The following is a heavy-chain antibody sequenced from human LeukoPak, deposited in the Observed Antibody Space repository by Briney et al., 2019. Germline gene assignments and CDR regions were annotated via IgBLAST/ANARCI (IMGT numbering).Heavy chain of an antibody. CDR3: AKLGHGGYYSYMDV. CDR1: GFTFANYA. D-gene: IGHD3-16*01. Sequence: GGSLRLSCAVSGFTFANYAMTWVRQAPGKGLESVSSISTDGTTYYAHSVKGRFTLSRGNSKNTLYLQMSSLRAEDTAVYYCAKLGHGGYYSYMDVWGKGATVTVSS. CDR2: ISTDGTT. J-gene: IGHJ6*03. V-gene: IGHV3-23*01.